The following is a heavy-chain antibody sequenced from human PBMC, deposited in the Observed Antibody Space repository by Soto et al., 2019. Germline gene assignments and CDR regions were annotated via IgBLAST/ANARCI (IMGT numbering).Heavy chain of an antibody. CDR3: AKLGVSLYYSHMDV. Sequence: EVQLLESGGGLVQPGGSLRLSCAASGFTFSSYAMSWVRQAPGKGLEWVSAISGGGNSIYYADSVKGRFTISRDNSKNTLYLQMNSLRAEDTAVYYCAKLGVSLYYSHMDVWGQGTTVTVSS. V-gene: IGHV3-23*01. CDR2: ISGGGNSI. CDR1: GFTFSSYA. J-gene: IGHJ6*02.